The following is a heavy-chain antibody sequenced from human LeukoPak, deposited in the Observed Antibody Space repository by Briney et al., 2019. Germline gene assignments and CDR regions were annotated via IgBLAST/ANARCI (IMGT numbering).Heavy chain of an antibody. D-gene: IGHD4-17*01. J-gene: IGHJ4*02. V-gene: IGHV3-15*01. Sequence: GGSLRLSCAASGFTFNNAWMSWVRQAPGKGLEWIGRIKSDGGTTDYAAPVKGRFSISRDDSKNTLYLQMNSLKAEDTAVYYCTTDLGDYGDYVRCWGQGTLVTVSS. CDR2: IKSDGGTT. CDR1: GFTFNNAW. CDR3: TTDLGDYGDYVRC.